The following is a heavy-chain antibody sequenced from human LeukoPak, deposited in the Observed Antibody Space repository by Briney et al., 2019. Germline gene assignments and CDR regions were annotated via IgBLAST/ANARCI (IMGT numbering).Heavy chain of an antibody. CDR1: GFTFDDYA. D-gene: IGHD4-23*01. CDR2: ISWNSGSI. Sequence: PGGSLRLSCAASGFTFDDYAMHWVRQAPGKGLEWVSGISWNSGSIGYADSVKGRFTISRDNAKNSLYLQMNSLRAEDTALYYCAKDISHGGNGRTLFDYWGQGTLVTVSS. J-gene: IGHJ4*02. CDR3: AKDISHGGNGRTLFDY. V-gene: IGHV3-9*01.